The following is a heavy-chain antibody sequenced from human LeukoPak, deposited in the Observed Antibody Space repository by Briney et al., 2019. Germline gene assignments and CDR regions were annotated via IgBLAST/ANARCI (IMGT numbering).Heavy chain of an antibody. Sequence: GGSLRLSCAASGFTFSDYGMHWVRQVPGRGLEWVAFIRYDGSDKYYADSVKGRFTISRDNSKNTLYVQMSSLRAEDTAVYYCANSAGSGYVTGAGFDLWGRGTLVTVSS. CDR1: GFTFSDYG. D-gene: IGHD3-22*01. J-gene: IGHJ2*01. CDR2: IRYDGSDK. V-gene: IGHV3-30*02. CDR3: ANSAGSGYVTGAGFDL.